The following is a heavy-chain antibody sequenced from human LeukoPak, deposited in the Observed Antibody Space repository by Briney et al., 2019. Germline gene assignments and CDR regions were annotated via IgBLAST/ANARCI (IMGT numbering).Heavy chain of an antibody. CDR3: AKGPNSGWYSRFDY. CDR1: GYSISSGYY. D-gene: IGHD6-19*01. CDR2: IYHSGST. J-gene: IGHJ4*02. V-gene: IGHV4-38-2*02. Sequence: PSETLSLTCTVSGYSISSGYYWGWIRQPPGKGLEWIGSIYHSGSTYYNPSLKSRVTISVDTSKNQFSLKLSSVTAADTAVYYCAKGPNSGWYSRFDYWGQGTLVTVSS.